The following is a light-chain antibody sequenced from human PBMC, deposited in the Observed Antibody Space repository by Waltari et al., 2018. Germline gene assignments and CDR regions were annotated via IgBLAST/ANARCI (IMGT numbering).Light chain of an antibody. Sequence: QSVLTQPPSLSGAPGQRVTMSCTGSSSNIGAGFDVHWYQHLPGTAPKLLIFGNTNRPSGVPDRFAASKSGASASLAITGLQSEDEAVYYCQSYDSRLSVVVFGGGTKLTVL. V-gene: IGLV1-40*01. J-gene: IGLJ2*01. CDR2: GNT. CDR1: SSNIGAGFD. CDR3: QSYDSRLSVVV.